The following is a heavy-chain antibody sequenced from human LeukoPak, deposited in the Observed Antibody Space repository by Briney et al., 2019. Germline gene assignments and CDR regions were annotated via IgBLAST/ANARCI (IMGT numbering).Heavy chain of an antibody. CDR1: GDSISTYY. J-gene: IGHJ4*02. CDR3: ARGQNYYGSGSYDY. CDR2: IYYSGST. Sequence: SETLSLTCTVSGDSISTYYWSWIRQPPGKGLEWIGYIYYSGSTYYNPSLKSRVTISVDTSKNQFSLKLSSVTAADTAVYYCARGQNYYGSGSYDYWGQGTLVTVSS. D-gene: IGHD3-10*01. V-gene: IGHV4-59*06.